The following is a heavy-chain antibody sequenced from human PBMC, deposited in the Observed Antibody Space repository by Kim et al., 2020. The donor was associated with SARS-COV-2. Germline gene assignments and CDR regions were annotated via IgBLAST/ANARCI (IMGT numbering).Heavy chain of an antibody. Sequence: SETLSLTCTVSGGSISTSRYYWGWIRQPPGKGLEWIGSIYYSGRPYSNPSLKSRLTLSIDTSKCQFSLPLRSVTAADTAVYYCARPKGNGDLLDYWGKGTLVTVSS. J-gene: IGHJ4*02. CDR1: GGSISTSRYY. CDR3: ARPKGNGDLLDY. CDR2: IYYSGRP. D-gene: IGHD4-17*01. V-gene: IGHV4-39*01.